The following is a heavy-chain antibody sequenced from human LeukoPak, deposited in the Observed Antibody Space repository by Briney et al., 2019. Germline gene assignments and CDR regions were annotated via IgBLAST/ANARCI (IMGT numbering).Heavy chain of an antibody. CDR1: GDSVSSNSAA. D-gene: IGHD5-12*01. V-gene: IGHV6-1*01. Sequence: SQTLSLTCAISGDSVSSNSAAWNWIRQSPSRGLEWLGRTYYRSKWYNDYAVSVKSRITINPDTSKNQFSLQLNSVTPEDTAVYYCAREGYSGYDWGADYYMDVWGKGTTVTVS. CDR3: AREGYSGYDWGADYYMDV. J-gene: IGHJ6*03. CDR2: TYYRSKWYN.